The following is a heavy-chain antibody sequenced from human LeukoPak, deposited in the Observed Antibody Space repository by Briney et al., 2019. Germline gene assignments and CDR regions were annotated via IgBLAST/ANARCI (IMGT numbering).Heavy chain of an antibody. V-gene: IGHV4-59*08. CDR3: ARHGTEYYGSGSYYNSPYYYYGMDV. J-gene: IGHJ6*02. CDR2: IYYSGST. D-gene: IGHD3-10*01. CDR1: GGSISSHY. Sequence: PSETLSLPCTVSGGSISSHYWSWIRQPPGKGLEWIAYIYYSGSTNYNPSLKSRVTILVVTSKTQFSLKLSSMTDADTAVYYCARHGTEYYGSGSYYNSPYYYYGMDVWGQGTTVTVSS.